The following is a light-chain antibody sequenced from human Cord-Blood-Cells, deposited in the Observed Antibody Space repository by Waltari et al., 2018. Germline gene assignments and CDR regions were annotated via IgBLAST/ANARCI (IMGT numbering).Light chain of an antibody. CDR3: SSYTSSSTLV. J-gene: IGLJ3*02. CDR2: DVS. Sequence: QSALTRPASVSGSPGQSITISCTGTSIDVGGYNYVSWYQQHPGKAPKLMIYDVSKRPSGVSDRFSGSKSGTTASLTISGLQAEDEADYYCSSYTSSSTLVFGGGTKLTVL. CDR1: SIDVGGYNY. V-gene: IGLV2-14*01.